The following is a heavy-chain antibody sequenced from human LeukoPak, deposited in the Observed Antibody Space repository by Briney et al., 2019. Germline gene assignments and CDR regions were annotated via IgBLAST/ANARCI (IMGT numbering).Heavy chain of an antibody. CDR2: INHSGST. V-gene: IGHV4-34*01. Sequence: SETLSLTCAVYGGSFSGYYLSWIRQPLGKGLEWIGEINHSGSTNYNPSLKSRVTISVDTSKNQFSLKLSSVTAADTAVYYCARVDIVVVVATDWGQGTLVTVSS. J-gene: IGHJ4*02. CDR3: ARVDIVVVVATD. CDR1: GGSFSGYY. D-gene: IGHD2-15*01.